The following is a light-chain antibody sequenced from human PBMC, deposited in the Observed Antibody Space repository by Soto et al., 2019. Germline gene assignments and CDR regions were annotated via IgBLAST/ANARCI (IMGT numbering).Light chain of an antibody. V-gene: IGLV2-14*01. CDR2: EVT. CDR1: SGDIGSYNR. CDR3: SSYTSRSTLVA. J-gene: IGLJ2*01. Sequence: QSALTQPASVSGSPGQSITISCTGTSGDIGSYNRVSWYQQHPGKAPKLIIYEVTDRPSGVSNRFSGSKSGNTASLTISGLQAEDEADYYCSSYTSRSTLVAFGGGTKLTVL.